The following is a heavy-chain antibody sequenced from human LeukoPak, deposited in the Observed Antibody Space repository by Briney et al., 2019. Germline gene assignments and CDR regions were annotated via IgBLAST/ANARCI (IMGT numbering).Heavy chain of an antibody. D-gene: IGHD3-22*01. CDR1: GFTFGDYA. V-gene: IGHV3-49*04. J-gene: IGHJ6*03. Sequence: PGGSLRLSCTASGFTFGDYAVSWVRQAPGKGLEWVGFIRSKAYGGTTEYAASVKGRFTISRDDSKSIAYLQMNSLKTEDTAVYYCSYYYDSSSYYDDYYYYMDVWGKGTTVTVSS. CDR2: IRSKAYGGTT. CDR3: SYYYDSSSYYDDYYYYMDV.